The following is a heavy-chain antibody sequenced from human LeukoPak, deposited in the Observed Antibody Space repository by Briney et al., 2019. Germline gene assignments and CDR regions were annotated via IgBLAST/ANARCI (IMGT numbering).Heavy chain of an antibody. CDR1: GFTFSSYG. Sequence: PGRSLRLSCAASGFTFSSYGMHWVRQAPGKGLEWVAVISYDAGKEYYADSVKGRFTISRDNSKDTLYLQVDSLRAEDTAVYYCAKDRSSSWYYFDYWGQGTLVTVSS. CDR2: ISYDAGKE. CDR3: AKDRSSSWYYFDY. D-gene: IGHD6-13*01. V-gene: IGHV3-30*18. J-gene: IGHJ4*02.